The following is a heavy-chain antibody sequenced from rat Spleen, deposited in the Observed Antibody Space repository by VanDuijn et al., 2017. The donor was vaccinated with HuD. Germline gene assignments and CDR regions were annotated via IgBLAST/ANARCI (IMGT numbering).Heavy chain of an antibody. Sequence: EVQLVESGGRLVQPGNSLKLSCVASGFTFSDYYMAWVRQAPTEGLEWVATFSYDGRTTYYRDSVKGRFTISRDNAKSTLYLQMDSLRSEDTATYYCVRHRDYYNSYVYAFDYWGQGVMVTVSS. CDR2: FSYDGRTT. V-gene: IGHV5-29*01. CDR3: VRHRDYYNSYVYAFDY. CDR1: GFTFSDYY. J-gene: IGHJ2*01. D-gene: IGHD1-2*01.